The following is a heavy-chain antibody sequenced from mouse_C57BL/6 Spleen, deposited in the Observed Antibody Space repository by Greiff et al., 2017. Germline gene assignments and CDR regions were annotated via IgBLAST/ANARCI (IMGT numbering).Heavy chain of an antibody. CDR2: INPGSGGT. Sequence: QVKLKESGAELVRPGTSVKVSCKASGYAFTNYLIEWVKQRPGQGLEWIGVINPGSGGTNYNEKFKGKATLTADKSSSTAYMQLSSLTSEDSAVYFCARGGALYYFDYWGQGTTLTVSS. CDR1: GYAFTNYL. J-gene: IGHJ2*01. V-gene: IGHV1-54*01. CDR3: ARGGALYYFDY. D-gene: IGHD1-3*01.